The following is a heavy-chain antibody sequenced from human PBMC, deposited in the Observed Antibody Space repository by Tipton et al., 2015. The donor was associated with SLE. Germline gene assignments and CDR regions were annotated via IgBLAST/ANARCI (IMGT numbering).Heavy chain of an antibody. CDR3: ARGTSGLFDY. CDR2: ISYSGST. D-gene: IGHD7-27*01. Sequence: TLSLTCTVSGASIRSNIYYWGWIRQPPGKGREWSGSISYSGSTSYNPSLKRRVTISVDTSKNQISLKRRSVTAADTAVYYCARGTSGLFDYWGQGTLVTVSS. J-gene: IGHJ4*02. CDR1: GASIRSNIYY. V-gene: IGHV4-39*07.